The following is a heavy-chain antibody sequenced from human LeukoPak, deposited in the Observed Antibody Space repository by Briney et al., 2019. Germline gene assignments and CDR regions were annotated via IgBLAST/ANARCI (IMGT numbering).Heavy chain of an antibody. J-gene: IGHJ3*02. Sequence: PGGSLRLSCAASGFTFSSYFMHWVRKAPGKGLEWVADIASDGSHTFYLESVKGRFTISRDNSKNTLYLQMNSLRAADTAVYFCARERQDTVLHSGAFDIWGQGTMVTVSS. CDR1: GFTFSSYF. CDR2: IASDGSHT. V-gene: IGHV3-30-3*01. D-gene: IGHD2-21*01. CDR3: ARERQDTVLHSGAFDI.